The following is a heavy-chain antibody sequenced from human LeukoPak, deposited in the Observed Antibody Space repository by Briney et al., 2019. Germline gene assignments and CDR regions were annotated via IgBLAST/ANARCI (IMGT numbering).Heavy chain of an antibody. CDR3: ARDSAGDAFDI. D-gene: IGHD6-13*01. CDR2: IKQDGSEK. CDR1: GFTLSSYW. V-gene: IGHV3-7*01. Sequence: PGGSLRLSCAASGFTLSSYWMSWVRQAPGKGLEWVANIKQDGSEKYYVDSVKGRFTISRDNAKNSLYLQMNSLRAEDTAVYYCARDSAGDAFDIWGQGTMVTVSS. J-gene: IGHJ3*02.